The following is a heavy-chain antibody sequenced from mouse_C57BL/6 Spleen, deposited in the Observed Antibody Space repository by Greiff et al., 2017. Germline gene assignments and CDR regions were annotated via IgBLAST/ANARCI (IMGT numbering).Heavy chain of an antibody. CDR2: IYPRSGNT. V-gene: IGHV1-81*01. CDR3: AREGDGYDGY. D-gene: IGHD2-2*01. CDR1: GYTFTSYG. Sequence: VKLMESGAELARPGASVKLSCKASGYTFTSYGISWVKQRTGQGLEWIGEIYPRSGNTYYNEKFKGKATLTADKSSSTAYMELRSLTSEDSAVYFCAREGDGYDGYWGQGTTLTVSS. J-gene: IGHJ2*01.